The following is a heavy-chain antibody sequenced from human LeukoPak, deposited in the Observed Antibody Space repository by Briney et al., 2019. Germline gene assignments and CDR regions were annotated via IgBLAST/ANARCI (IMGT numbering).Heavy chain of an antibody. J-gene: IGHJ3*02. CDR3: ARQVIVATIWASHLDAFDI. Sequence: SETLSLTCTVSGGSISSYYWSWIRQPPGKGLEWIGYIYYSGSTNYNPSLKSRVTISVDTSKNQFSLKLSSVTAADTAVYYCARQVIVATIWASHLDAFDIWGQGTMVTVSS. CDR1: GGSISSYY. CDR2: IYYSGST. V-gene: IGHV4-59*08. D-gene: IGHD5-12*01.